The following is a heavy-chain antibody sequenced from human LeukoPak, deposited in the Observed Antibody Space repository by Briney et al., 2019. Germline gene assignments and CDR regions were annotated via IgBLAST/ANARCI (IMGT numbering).Heavy chain of an antibody. Sequence: SETLSLTCTVSGGSISSYYWSCIRQPPGKGLEWIGWIYYSGSTNYNPSLKSRVTISVDTSKNQFSLKLSSVTAADTAVYYCAGGSGGFFHYMDVWGKGTTVTVSS. J-gene: IGHJ6*03. CDR1: GGSISSYY. D-gene: IGHD3-10*01. V-gene: IGHV4-59*01. CDR2: IYYSGST. CDR3: AGGSGGFFHYMDV.